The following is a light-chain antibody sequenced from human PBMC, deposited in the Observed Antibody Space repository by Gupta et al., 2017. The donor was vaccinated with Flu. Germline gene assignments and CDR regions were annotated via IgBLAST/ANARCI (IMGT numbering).Light chain of an antibody. J-gene: IGLJ3*02. Sequence: QLVLTQSPSASASLGASVKLTCTLSSGHSSYAIACHQQQTQKGPRSSMKLIMYGSHNKADGIPERFSGSRSGAAPSLTICRLQSEDEADYYCPTWDNSMQRLFGGGTKLTVL. CDR2: LIMYGSH. CDR3: PTWDNSMQRL. CDR1: SGHSSYA. V-gene: IGLV4-69*01.